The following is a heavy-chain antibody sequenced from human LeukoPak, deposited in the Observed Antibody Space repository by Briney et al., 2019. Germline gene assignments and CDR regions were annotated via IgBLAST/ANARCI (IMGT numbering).Heavy chain of an antibody. V-gene: IGHV3-21*01. CDR1: GFTFSSYA. CDR2: IISSSSYI. J-gene: IGHJ4*02. Sequence: GGSLRLSCAASGFTFSSYAMSWLRQAPGKGLEWVSSIISSSSYIYYADSVKGRFTICRDNAKNSLYLQMNSLRAEDTAVYYCARGWTHSSGWYGELDYWGQGTLVTVSS. CDR3: ARGWTHSSGWYGELDY. D-gene: IGHD6-19*01.